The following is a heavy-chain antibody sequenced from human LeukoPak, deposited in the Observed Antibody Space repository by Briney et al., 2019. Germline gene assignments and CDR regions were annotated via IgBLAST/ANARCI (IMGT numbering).Heavy chain of an antibody. CDR2: ISSSGSTI. CDR1: GFTFSSYE. Sequence: PGGSLRLSCAASGFTFSSYEMNWVRQAPGKGLEWVSYISSSGSTIYYADSVKGRFTISRDNAKNSLYLQMNSLRAKDTAVYYCAKPAISSRGWYYDYWGQGTLVTVSS. D-gene: IGHD6-19*01. V-gene: IGHV3-48*03. J-gene: IGHJ4*02. CDR3: AKPAISSRGWYYDY.